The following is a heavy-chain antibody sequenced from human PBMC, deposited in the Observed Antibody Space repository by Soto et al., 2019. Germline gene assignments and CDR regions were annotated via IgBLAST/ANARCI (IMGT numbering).Heavy chain of an antibody. V-gene: IGHV5-51*01. CDR3: ARRRGEEYYGMDV. CDR1: GYSFTIYW. J-gene: IGHJ6*02. D-gene: IGHD3-3*01. CDR2: IYPGDSDT. Sequence: PGESLKISCKGSGYSFTIYWIGWVRQMPGKGLEWMGIIYPGDSDTRYSPSFQGQVTISADKSISTAYLQWSSLKASDTAMYYCARRRGEEYYGMDVWGQGTTVTVSS.